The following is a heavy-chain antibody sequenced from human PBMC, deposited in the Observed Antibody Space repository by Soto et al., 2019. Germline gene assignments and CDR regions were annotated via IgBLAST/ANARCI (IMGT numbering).Heavy chain of an antibody. CDR1: GGSISSSSYY. CDR2: IYYSGST. D-gene: IGHD2-2*02. Sequence: SETLSLTCTVSGGSISSSSYYWGWIRQPPGKGLEWIGSIYYSGSTYYNPSLKSRVTISVDTSKNQFSLKLSSVTAADTAVYYCARQSDCSSTSCYTGMVWFDPWGQGTLVTVSS. CDR3: ARQSDCSSTSCYTGMVWFDP. J-gene: IGHJ5*02. V-gene: IGHV4-39*01.